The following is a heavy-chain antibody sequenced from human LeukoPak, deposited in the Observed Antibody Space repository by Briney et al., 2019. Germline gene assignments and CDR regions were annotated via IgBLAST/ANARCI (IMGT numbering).Heavy chain of an antibody. D-gene: IGHD1-26*01. CDR1: GYTFTSYG. CDR2: ISAYNGNT. V-gene: IGHV1-18*01. Sequence: ASVKVSCKASGYTFTSYGISCVRQAPGQPLEWMGWISAYNGNTNYAHKLPGRVTMTTDTSTSTAYMELRSLRSEDTAVCYCARYGLGGAAPIGYWGQGNLVTVS. CDR3: ARYGLGGAAPIGY. J-gene: IGHJ4*02.